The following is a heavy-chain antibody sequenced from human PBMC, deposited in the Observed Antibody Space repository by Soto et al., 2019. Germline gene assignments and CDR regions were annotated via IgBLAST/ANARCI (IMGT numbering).Heavy chain of an antibody. CDR2: IIPIFGTA. J-gene: IGHJ6*02. V-gene: IGHV1-69*12. CDR1: GGTFSSYT. CDR3: ARHGESSGSYSYGMDV. Sequence: QVQLVQSGAEVKQPGSSVKVSCKASGGTFSSYTISWVRQAPGQGLEWMGGIIPIFGTANYAQRFQGRVTITADESTSTAYMELSSLRSEDTAVYYCARHGESSGSYSYGMDVWGQGTTVIVSS. D-gene: IGHD3-22*01.